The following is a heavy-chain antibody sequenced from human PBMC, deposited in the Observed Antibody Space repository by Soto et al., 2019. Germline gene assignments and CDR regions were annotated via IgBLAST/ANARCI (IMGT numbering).Heavy chain of an antibody. V-gene: IGHV3-7*05. CDR2: IKKYGSQI. D-gene: IGHD6-13*01. CDR3: ARDVSPGSSSLYLDAFDI. Sequence: EVQLVESGGGLVQPGGSLRLSCVASGFSFGSSWMTWVRQAPGKGLEWVANIKKYGSQISYLDSVRGRFTISRDNAKNSLYLQMNSLRAEDTALYYCARDVSPGSSSLYLDAFDIWGQGTMVTVSS. CDR1: GFSFGSSW. J-gene: IGHJ3*02.